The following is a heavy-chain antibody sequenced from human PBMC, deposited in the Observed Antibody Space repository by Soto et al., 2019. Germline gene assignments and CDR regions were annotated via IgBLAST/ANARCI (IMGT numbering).Heavy chain of an antibody. CDR1: GYSISSGYY. D-gene: IGHD3-16*01. CDR3: ARGLEFYGMDV. Sequence: SETLSLTCAVSGYSISSGYYWGWIRQPPGKGLGWIGIIYHSGSTYYNPSLKSPVTISLDTSKNQFSLKLSSVTAADTAVYYCARGLEFYGMDVWGQGTTVTVSS. V-gene: IGHV4-38-2*01. J-gene: IGHJ6*02. CDR2: IYHSGST.